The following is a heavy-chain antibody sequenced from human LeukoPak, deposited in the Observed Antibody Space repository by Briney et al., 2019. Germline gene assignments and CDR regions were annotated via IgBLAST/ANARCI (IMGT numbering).Heavy chain of an antibody. CDR2: ISGSGGGT. J-gene: IGHJ4*02. V-gene: IGHV3-23*01. D-gene: IGHD6-13*01. Sequence: GGSLRLSCAASGFTFNSYAMSWVRQAPGKGLEWVSAISGSGGGTYYADSVKGRFTISRDNSKDTLFLHMSSLRAEDTAVYYCAKGTIAAAGTDCDYWGQGTQVTVSS. CDR3: AKGTIAAAGTDCDY. CDR1: GFTFNSYA.